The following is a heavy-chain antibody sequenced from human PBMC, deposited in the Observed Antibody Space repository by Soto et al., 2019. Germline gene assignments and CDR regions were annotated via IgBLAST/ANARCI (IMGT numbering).Heavy chain of an antibody. J-gene: IGHJ6*02. CDR1: GFTFSNYA. V-gene: IGHV3-23*01. CDR2: ISGGGNST. CDR3: AKTESSGWSTRYGMDV. D-gene: IGHD6-19*01. Sequence: EVQLLESGGALVQPGGSLRLPCAASGFTFSNYAMTWVRQAPGKGLEWVSGISGGGNSTYYADSVKGRFTISRDNSKSALYLQMNSLRAEDTAVYYCAKTESSGWSTRYGMDVWGQGTTVTVSS.